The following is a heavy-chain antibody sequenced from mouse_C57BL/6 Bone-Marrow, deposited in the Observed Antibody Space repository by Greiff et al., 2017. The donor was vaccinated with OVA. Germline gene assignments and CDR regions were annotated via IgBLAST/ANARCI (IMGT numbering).Heavy chain of an antibody. V-gene: IGHV14-4*01. J-gene: IGHJ2*01. CDR1: GFNIKDDY. Sequence: VQLQQSGAELVRPGASVKLSCTASGFNIKDDYMHWVKQRPEQGLEWIGWIDPENGDTEYASKFQGKATITADTSSNTAYLQLSSLTAEDTAVSCWAASGGRGGGVDCWGRGTTLTVSS. CDR3: AASGGRGGGVDC. D-gene: IGHD1-1*02. CDR2: IDPENGDT.